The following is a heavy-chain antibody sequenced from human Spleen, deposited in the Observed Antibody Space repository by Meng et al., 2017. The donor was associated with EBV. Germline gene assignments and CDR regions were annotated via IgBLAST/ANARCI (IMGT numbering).Heavy chain of an antibody. Sequence: QVEGSGAGLVKPSQTLSLTCAVSGDSISSGGSWSWIRRPPGKGLEWIGHIYHSGSTYHNPSLKSRVTMSVDRTKNQFSLRLISVTAADTAMYFCARQRPGASVDYFDPWGQGILVTVSS. J-gene: IGHJ5*02. CDR2: IYHSGST. V-gene: IGHV4-30-2*01. CDR1: GDSISSGGS. CDR3: ARQRPGASVDYFDP. D-gene: IGHD4-11*01.